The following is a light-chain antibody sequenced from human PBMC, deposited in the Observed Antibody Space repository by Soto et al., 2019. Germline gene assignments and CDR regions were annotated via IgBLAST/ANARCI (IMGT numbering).Light chain of an antibody. CDR1: QSIQTW. CDR3: QRYASYPYT. J-gene: IGKJ2*01. CDR2: DAS. V-gene: IGKV1-5*01. Sequence: DIQMTQSPSTLSASVGDRVTISCRASQSIQTWLAWYQQKPGKAPNLLIFDASDLAVGVSSRFSFSGAGSEFTITISSLQADDFATCYCQRYASYPYTFGRGTRLEIK.